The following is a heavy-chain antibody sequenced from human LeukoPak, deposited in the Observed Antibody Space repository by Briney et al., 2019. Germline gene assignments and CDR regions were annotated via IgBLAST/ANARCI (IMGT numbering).Heavy chain of an antibody. V-gene: IGHV3-9*01. D-gene: IGHD6-6*01. Sequence: SGGSLRLSCAASGFTFDDYAMHWVRHAPGKGLEWVSGISWNSGSIGYADSVKGRFTISRDNAKNSLYLQMNSLRAEDTALYYCAKTASPYSSSWFDYWGQGTLVTVSS. CDR1: GFTFDDYA. J-gene: IGHJ4*02. CDR2: ISWNSGSI. CDR3: AKTASPYSSSWFDY.